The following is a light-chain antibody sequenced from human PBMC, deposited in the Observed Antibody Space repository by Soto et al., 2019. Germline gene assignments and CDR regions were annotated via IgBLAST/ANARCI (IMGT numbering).Light chain of an antibody. Sequence: EIVLTQSPGTLSLSPGERATLSCRASQSVRNNNLAWYQQKPGQAPRFLIYGASSRATGIPDRFSGSGSGTDFTLTISRLEPEEFAVYYGQQYGSSPLTFGGGTKGEIK. CDR2: GAS. CDR1: QSVRNNN. V-gene: IGKV3-20*01. CDR3: QQYGSSPLT. J-gene: IGKJ4*01.